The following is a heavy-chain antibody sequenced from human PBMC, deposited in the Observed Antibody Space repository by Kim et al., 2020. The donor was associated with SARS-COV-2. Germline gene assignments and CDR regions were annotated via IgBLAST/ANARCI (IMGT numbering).Heavy chain of an antibody. CDR3: ARRTYYYGSGSYYNGDY. V-gene: IGHV4-4*02. Sequence: SETLSLTCAVSGGSISSSNWWSWVRQPPGKGLEWIGEIYHSGSTNYNPSLKSRVTISVDKSKNQFSLKLSSVTAADTAVYYCARRTYYYGSGSYYNGDYWGQGTLVTVSS. CDR1: GGSISSSNW. D-gene: IGHD3-10*01. CDR2: IYHSGST. J-gene: IGHJ4*02.